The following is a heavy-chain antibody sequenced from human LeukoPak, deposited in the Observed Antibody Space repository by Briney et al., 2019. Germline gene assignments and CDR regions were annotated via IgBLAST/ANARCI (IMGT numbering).Heavy chain of an antibody. V-gene: IGHV4-59*01. D-gene: IGHD4-23*01. J-gene: IGHJ6*03. CDR1: GDSISSYY. CDR3: ARTKYGGHSIYYYYLDV. CDR2: IYYNGDS. Sequence: SETLSLTCTVSGDSISSYYWSWIRQPPGKGLEYIGHIYYNGDSNYKPSLKSRVTISVDTSKSQFSLQLRSVTAADTAVYYCARTKYGGHSIYYYYLDVWGKGTTVTVSS.